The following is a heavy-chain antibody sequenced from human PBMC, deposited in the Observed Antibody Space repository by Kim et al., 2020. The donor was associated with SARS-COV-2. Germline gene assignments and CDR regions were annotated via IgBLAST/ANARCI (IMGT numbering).Heavy chain of an antibody. CDR1: GYTFTSYG. D-gene: IGHD2-2*01. CDR2: ISAYNGNT. V-gene: IGHV1-18*01. J-gene: IGHJ4*02. CDR3: ARVVYCSSTSCYGSYFYY. Sequence: ASVKVSCKASGYTFTSYGISWVRQAPGQGLEWMGWISAYNGNTNYAQKLQGRVTMTTDTSTSTAYMELRSLRSDDTAVYYCARVVYCSSTSCYGSYFYYWGQGTLVTVSS.